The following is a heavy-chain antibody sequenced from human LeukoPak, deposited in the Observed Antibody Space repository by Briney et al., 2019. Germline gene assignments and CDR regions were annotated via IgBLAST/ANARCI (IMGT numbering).Heavy chain of an antibody. Sequence: GGSLRLSCAGSGFTFRNRWATWVRQAPGKGLEWVASTGQYGHDNDYVDSVRGRFTISRDSAKNSLYLQMNSLRVEDTALYYCAKDIGDYYGSGMDVWGQGTTVTVSS. CDR2: TGQYGHDN. CDR1: GFTFRNRW. D-gene: IGHD3-10*01. V-gene: IGHV3-7*03. CDR3: AKDIGDYYGSGMDV. J-gene: IGHJ6*02.